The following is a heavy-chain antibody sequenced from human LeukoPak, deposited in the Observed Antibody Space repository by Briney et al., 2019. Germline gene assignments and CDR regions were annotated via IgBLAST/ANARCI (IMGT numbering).Heavy chain of an antibody. D-gene: IGHD3-22*01. CDR1: GFTFSDYY. Sequence: GGSLRLSCAASGFTFSDYYISWIRQAPGKGLEWVSYISSSGSTIYYADSVKGRFTISRDNAKNSLYLQMNSLRAEDTAVYYCAAANYYDSSGFPDYWGQGTLVTVSS. V-gene: IGHV3-11*01. CDR3: AAANYYDSSGFPDY. CDR2: ISSSGSTI. J-gene: IGHJ4*02.